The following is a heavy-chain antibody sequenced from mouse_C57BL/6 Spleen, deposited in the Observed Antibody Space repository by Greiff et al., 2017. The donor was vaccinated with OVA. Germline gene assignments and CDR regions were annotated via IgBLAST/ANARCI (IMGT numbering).Heavy chain of an antibody. Sequence: QVQLKESGDELVRPGASVKLSCKASGYTFTDYYINWVKQRPGQGLEWIARIYPGSGNTYYNEKFKGKATLTAEKSSSTAYMQLSSLTSEDSAVYFCARGDYSNYFDYWGQGTTLTVSS. CDR2: IYPGSGNT. CDR3: ARGDYSNYFDY. CDR1: GYTFTDYY. J-gene: IGHJ2*01. D-gene: IGHD2-5*01. V-gene: IGHV1-76*01.